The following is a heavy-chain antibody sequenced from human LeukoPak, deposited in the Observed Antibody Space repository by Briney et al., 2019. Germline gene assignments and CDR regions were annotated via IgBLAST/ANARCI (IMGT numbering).Heavy chain of an antibody. CDR2: IYSGGST. CDR1: GFTVSSNY. J-gene: IGHJ4*02. V-gene: IGHV3-53*01. CDR3: AAGIAAATYYFDY. Sequence: PGGSLRLSCAASGFTVSSNYMSWVRQAPGKGLEWVPVIYSGGSTYYADSVKGRFTISRDNSKNTLYLQMNSLRAEDTAVYYCAAGIAAATYYFDYWGQGTLVTVSS. D-gene: IGHD6-13*01.